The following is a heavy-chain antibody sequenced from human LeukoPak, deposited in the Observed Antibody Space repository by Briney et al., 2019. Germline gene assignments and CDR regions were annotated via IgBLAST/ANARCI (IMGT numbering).Heavy chain of an antibody. V-gene: IGHV3-33*06. J-gene: IGHJ4*02. D-gene: IGHD3-16*01. CDR3: AKDRETYEYTVDY. CDR2: MWYDGSKD. CDR1: GFSFSTYG. Sequence: GGSLRLSCAASGFSFSTYGIHWVRQAPGKGLEWVAVMWYDGSKDYYADSVKGRFTISRDTSKNTLYLQMNNLRAEDTAVYYCAKDRETYEYTVDYWGQGTRATVSS.